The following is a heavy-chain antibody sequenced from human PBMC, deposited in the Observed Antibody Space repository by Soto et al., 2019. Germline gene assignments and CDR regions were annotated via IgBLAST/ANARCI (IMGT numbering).Heavy chain of an antibody. CDR3: ARDRGRPDLRDTHYYDSSDLDYGMDV. V-gene: IGHV3-7*01. J-gene: IGHJ6*02. CDR2: ITQDGSEK. D-gene: IGHD3-22*01. CDR1: GFTFSSYW. Sequence: GGSLRLSCAASGFTFSSYWMTWVRQAPGKGLEWVANITQDGSEKYYMDSMKGRFTISRDNAKNSLLLQLNSLRAEDTAVYYCARDRGRPDLRDTHYYDSSDLDYGMDVWGQGTTVTVS.